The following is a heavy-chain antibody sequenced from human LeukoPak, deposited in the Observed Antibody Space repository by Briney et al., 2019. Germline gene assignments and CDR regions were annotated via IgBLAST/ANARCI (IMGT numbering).Heavy chain of an antibody. Sequence: SETLSLTCSVSGASISSYYWSWIRRPAGKGLEWIGRIYTSGGTDYNPSLKSRVTMSVDTSEKQFSLKLSSVTAADTAVYYCARDRSSSWFDAFDIWGQGTMVTVSS. CDR2: IYTSGGT. J-gene: IGHJ3*02. D-gene: IGHD6-13*01. V-gene: IGHV4-4*07. CDR1: GASISSYY. CDR3: ARDRSSSWFDAFDI.